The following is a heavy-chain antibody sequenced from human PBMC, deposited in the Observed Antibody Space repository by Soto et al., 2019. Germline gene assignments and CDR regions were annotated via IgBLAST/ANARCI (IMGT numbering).Heavy chain of an antibody. Sequence: QVQLVASGGGVVQPGRSLILSCAASGFTFSSYGMHWVRQAPGKGLEWVAVISYDGSNKYYADSVKGRFTISRDNSKNTLYLQMNSLRAEDTAVYYCANVIIWGWAPRHWGQGTLVTVSS. CDR1: GFTFSSYG. CDR2: ISYDGSNK. J-gene: IGHJ4*02. D-gene: IGHD3-16*01. V-gene: IGHV3-30*18. CDR3: ANVIIWGWAPRH.